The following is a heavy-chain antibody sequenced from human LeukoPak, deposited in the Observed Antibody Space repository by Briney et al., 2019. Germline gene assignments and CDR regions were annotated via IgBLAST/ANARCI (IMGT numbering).Heavy chain of an antibody. CDR2: INPNGGFT. CDR1: GFTFHGYY. Sequence: GASVKVSCKASGFTFHGYYMHWVRQAPGQGLEWMGMINPNGGFTVYAQMFQGRVTMTRDTSTSTVYMELYSLRPEDTAVYYCARNVASGFDYWGQGTLVTVSS. J-gene: IGHJ4*02. V-gene: IGHV1-46*02. D-gene: IGHD1-1*01. CDR3: ARNVASGFDY.